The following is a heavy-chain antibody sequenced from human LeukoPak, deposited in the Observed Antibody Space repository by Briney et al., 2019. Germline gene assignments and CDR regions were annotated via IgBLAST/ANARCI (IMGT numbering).Heavy chain of an antibody. CDR2: IYYSGST. J-gene: IGHJ4*02. Sequence: PSETLSLTCTVSGGSISSYYWSWIRQPPGQGLEWIGYIYYSGSTNYNPSLKSRVTISVDTSKNQFSLKLSSVTAADTAVYYCAGYSGKPTTFDYWGQGTLVTVSS. CDR1: GGSISSYY. V-gene: IGHV4-59*01. CDR3: AGYSGKPTTFDY. D-gene: IGHD1-26*01.